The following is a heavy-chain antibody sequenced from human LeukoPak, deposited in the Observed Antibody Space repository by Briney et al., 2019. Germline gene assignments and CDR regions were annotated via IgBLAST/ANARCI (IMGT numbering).Heavy chain of an antibody. J-gene: IGHJ6*02. V-gene: IGHV3-30*02. D-gene: IGHD2-2*01. CDR3: AKSTACRSTSCNPRYSDYGMDV. CDR2: IRFDASNK. Sequence: PGGSLRLSCAASGFTFSSYGMHWVRHAPGKGLEWVAFIRFDASNKFYADSVKNRFTISRDISRSTLYLDIDSLRVEDTAVYYCAKSTACRSTSCNPRYSDYGMDVWGQGTTVTVSS. CDR1: GFTFSSYG.